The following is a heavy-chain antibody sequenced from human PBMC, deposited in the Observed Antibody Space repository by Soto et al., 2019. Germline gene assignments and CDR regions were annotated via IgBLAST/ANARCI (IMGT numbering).Heavy chain of an antibody. V-gene: IGHV1-18*01. D-gene: IGHD6-13*01. CDR2: ISAYNGNT. J-gene: IGHJ6*02. CDR1: GYTFTSYG. CDR3: ARNGGAAAARWYYYYGMDV. Sequence: GASVKVSCKASGYTFTSYGISWVRQAPGQGLEWMGWISAYNGNTNYAQKLQGRVTMTTDTSTSTAYMELRSLRSDDTAVYYCARNGGAAAARWYYYYGMDVWGQGTTVTVSS.